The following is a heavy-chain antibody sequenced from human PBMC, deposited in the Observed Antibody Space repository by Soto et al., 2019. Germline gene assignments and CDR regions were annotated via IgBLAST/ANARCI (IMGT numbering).Heavy chain of an antibody. CDR1: GGTFSSYA. Sequence: QVQLVQSGAEVKKPGSSVKVSCKASGGTFSSYAISWVRQAPGQGLEWMGGIIPIFGTANYAQKFQGRATITADKSTSTAYMELSSLRSEDTAVYYCARGRYYYDSSGYLFDYWGQGTLLTVSS. CDR2: IIPIFGTA. CDR3: ARGRYYYDSSGYLFDY. J-gene: IGHJ4*02. D-gene: IGHD3-22*01. V-gene: IGHV1-69*06.